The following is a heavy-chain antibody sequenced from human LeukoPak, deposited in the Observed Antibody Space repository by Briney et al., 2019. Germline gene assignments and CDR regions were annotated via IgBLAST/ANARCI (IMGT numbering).Heavy chain of an antibody. CDR1: GGSISSYY. Sequence: PSETLSLTCTVSGGSISSYYWSWIRQPPGKGLEWIGYIYYSGSTNYNPSLKSRVTISVVTSKNQFSLKLSSVTAADTAVYYCARQPYYYDSSGPSWGALDYWGQGTLVTVSS. D-gene: IGHD3-22*01. V-gene: IGHV4-59*08. CDR3: ARQPYYYDSSGPSWGALDY. J-gene: IGHJ4*02. CDR2: IYYSGST.